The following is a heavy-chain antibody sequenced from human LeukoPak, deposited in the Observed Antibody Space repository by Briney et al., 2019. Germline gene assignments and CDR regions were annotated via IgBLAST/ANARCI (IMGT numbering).Heavy chain of an antibody. CDR3: ARKGYTYGYLDY. D-gene: IGHD5-18*01. CDR2: IYPSGST. J-gene: IGHJ4*02. CDR1: GDSVNNYY. V-gene: IGHV4-4*09. Sequence: SETLSLTCTVSGDSVNNYYWIWIRQPPGEGLEWIGYIYPSGSTNYNPSLKSRVTISLDTSKNQFSLKLSSVTAADTAVYYCARKGYTYGYLDYWGQGTLVTVSS.